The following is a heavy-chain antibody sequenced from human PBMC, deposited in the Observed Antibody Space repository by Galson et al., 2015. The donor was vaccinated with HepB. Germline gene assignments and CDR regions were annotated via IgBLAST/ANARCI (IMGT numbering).Heavy chain of an antibody. V-gene: IGHV3-30*03. D-gene: IGHD2-2*02. CDR3: ARSYCSSNSCYNAFDI. CDR1: GFTFSSYG. Sequence: SLRLSCAAYGFTFSSYGMHWVRQAPGKGLEWVAVITYDGSNKYYADSVKGRFTISRDNSKNTLYLQMNSLSAEDTAVYYCARSYCSSNSCYNAFDIWGLGTMVTVSS. CDR2: ITYDGSNK. J-gene: IGHJ3*02.